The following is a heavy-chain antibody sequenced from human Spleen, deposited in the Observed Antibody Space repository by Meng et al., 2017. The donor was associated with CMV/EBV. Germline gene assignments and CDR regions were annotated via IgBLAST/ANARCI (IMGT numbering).Heavy chain of an antibody. CDR1: GFTFSNAW. Sequence: EGQLVESGGDSVKSGGSLRLDCAGSGFTFSNAWMSWVRQAPGKGLEWVGRIKSKTDGETADYNAPVKGRFTISRDDSKNTLHLQMNSLKTEDTAIYYCIWNDLGDYWGQGTLVTVSS. V-gene: IGHV3-15*01. CDR3: IWNDLGDY. D-gene: IGHD1-1*01. J-gene: IGHJ4*02. CDR2: IKSKTDGETA.